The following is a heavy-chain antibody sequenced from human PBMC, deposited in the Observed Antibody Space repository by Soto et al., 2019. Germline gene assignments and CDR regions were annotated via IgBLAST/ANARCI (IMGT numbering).Heavy chain of an antibody. V-gene: IGHV1-2*04. CDR3: ARGSISGKYRPSDAFDI. Sequence: ASVKVSCKASGYTFSGYYIHWVRQAPGQGLEWMGWINPNSGGTNYAQKFQGWVTMTRDTSISTAYMELSRLRSDDTAVYYCARGSISGKYRPSDAFDIWGQGTMVTVSS. CDR2: INPNSGGT. CDR1: GYTFSGYY. J-gene: IGHJ3*02. D-gene: IGHD1-26*01.